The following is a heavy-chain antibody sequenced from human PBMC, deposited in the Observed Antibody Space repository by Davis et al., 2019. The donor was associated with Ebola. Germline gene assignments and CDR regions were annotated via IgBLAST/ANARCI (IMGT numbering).Heavy chain of an antibody. CDR3: ARRGYSSGWNYFDY. J-gene: IGHJ4*02. D-gene: IGHD6-19*01. CDR2: IYPGDSDT. V-gene: IGHV5-51*01. CDR1: GYSFNIYW. Sequence: GESLKISCKTSGYSFNIYWIAWVRQRPGKGLEWMGIIYPGDSDTRYSPSFQGQVTISADKSISTAYLQWNSLKASDTAIYYCARRGYSSGWNYFDYWGQGTLVTVSS.